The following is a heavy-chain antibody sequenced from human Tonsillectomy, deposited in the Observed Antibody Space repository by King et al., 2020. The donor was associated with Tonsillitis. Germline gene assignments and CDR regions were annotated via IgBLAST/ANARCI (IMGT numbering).Heavy chain of an antibody. CDR3: ARDGGGTSMVRGPIGS. CDR1: GGSISSYY. CDR2: INTSGST. J-gene: IGHJ5*01. V-gene: IGHV4-4*07. D-gene: IGHD3-10*01. Sequence: QLQESGPGLVKPSETLSLTCTVSGGSISSYYWSWIRQPAGKGLEWIGRINTSGSTNYNPSLKSRVTMSVDTSKNQVSLKLSSVSAADTAVYYCARDGGGTSMVRGPIGSWGQGTLVTVSS.